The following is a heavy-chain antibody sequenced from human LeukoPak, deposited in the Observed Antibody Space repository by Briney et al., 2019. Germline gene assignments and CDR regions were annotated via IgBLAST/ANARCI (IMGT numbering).Heavy chain of an antibody. CDR1: GFNFKTYW. Sequence: GGSLRLSCEASGFNFKTYWMHWVRKAPGKGLEWVSRIINDGSSTTYADSVKGRFTISRDNAKDTLYLQMNSLRVEDTAVYYCARVADGDKYGGRDYWGQGALVIVSS. CDR3: ARVADGDKYGGRDY. J-gene: IGHJ4*02. CDR2: IINDGSST. V-gene: IGHV3-74*01. D-gene: IGHD5-24*01.